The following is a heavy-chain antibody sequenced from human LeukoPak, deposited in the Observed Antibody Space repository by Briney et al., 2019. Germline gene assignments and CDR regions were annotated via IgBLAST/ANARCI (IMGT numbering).Heavy chain of an antibody. J-gene: IGHJ4*02. CDR3: ARDLYPGNDYGDSKQSDY. CDR1: GYTFTSYD. D-gene: IGHD4-17*01. V-gene: IGHV1-18*01. CDR2: ISPYNDNT. Sequence: ASVKVSCKASGYTFTSYDINWVRQATGQGLEWMGWISPYNDNTNYAQRLQGRVSMTTDTSTSTAYMELRSLRSDDTAVYYCARDLYPGNDYGDSKQSDYWGQGTLVTVSS.